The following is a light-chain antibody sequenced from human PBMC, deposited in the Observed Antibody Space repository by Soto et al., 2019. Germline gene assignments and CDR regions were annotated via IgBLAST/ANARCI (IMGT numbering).Light chain of an antibody. V-gene: IGKV3-20*01. CDR2: GAS. J-gene: IGKJ4*01. Sequence: EIVLTQSPGTLSLSPGERATLSCRASQSVSSSYLAWYQQKPGQAPRLLIYGASSRATGIPDRFSGSGSGTDFTLTISRLEPEDFAVYYCQQYDNLPRVTFGGGTKVEIK. CDR3: QQYDNLPRVT. CDR1: QSVSSSY.